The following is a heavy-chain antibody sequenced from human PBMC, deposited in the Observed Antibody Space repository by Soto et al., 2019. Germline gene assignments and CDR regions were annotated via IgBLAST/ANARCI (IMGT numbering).Heavy chain of an antibody. J-gene: IGHJ5*02. CDR1: GGTFSSYA. D-gene: IGHD6-6*01. CDR2: SIPIFGTA. CDR3: AIGGGAARPYSRGFGP. Sequence: QVQLVQSGAEVKKPGSSVKVSCKASGGTFSSYAISWVRQAPGHGLEWMGGSIPIFGTANYAQKFQGRVTITADESTSTAYMELSSLRSEATAVYYCAIGGGAARPYSRGFGPWGQGTLVTVSS. V-gene: IGHV1-69*01.